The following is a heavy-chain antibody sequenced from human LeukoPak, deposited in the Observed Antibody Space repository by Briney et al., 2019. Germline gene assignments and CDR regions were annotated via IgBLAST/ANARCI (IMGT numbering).Heavy chain of an antibody. CDR1: GYSFTSYW. V-gene: IGHV5-51*01. CDR2: IYPDDSDT. Sequence: GESLKISCKGSGYSFTSYWIGWVRQMPGKGLEWMGIIYPDDSDTRYSPSFQGQVTISADKSISTAYLQWSSLKASDTAMYYCATAGRVGHRLLWFGESEDYFDYWGQGTLVTVSS. D-gene: IGHD3-10*01. J-gene: IGHJ4*02. CDR3: ATAGRVGHRLLWFGESEDYFDY.